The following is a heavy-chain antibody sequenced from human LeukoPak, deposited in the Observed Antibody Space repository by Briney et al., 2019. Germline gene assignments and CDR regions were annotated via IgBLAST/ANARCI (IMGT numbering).Heavy chain of an antibody. CDR2: ISYDGSNK. J-gene: IGHJ4*02. V-gene: IGHV3-30*18. CDR3: AKQAQGSLNVGSYYFDY. CDR1: GFTFSSYG. D-gene: IGHD1-26*01. Sequence: PGGSLRLSCAASGFTFSSYGMHWVRQAPGKGLEWVAVISYDGSNKYYADSVKGRFTISRDNSKNTLYLQMNSLRAEDTVVYYCAKQAQGSLNVGSYYFDYWGQGTLVTVSS.